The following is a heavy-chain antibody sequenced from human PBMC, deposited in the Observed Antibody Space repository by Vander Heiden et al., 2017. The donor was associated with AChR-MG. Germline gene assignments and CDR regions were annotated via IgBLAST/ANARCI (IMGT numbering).Heavy chain of an antibody. CDR1: GFTFSSYA. J-gene: IGHJ4*02. CDR2: ISYDGSNK. D-gene: IGHD3-22*01. V-gene: IGHV3-30-3*01. CDR3: ARGSTYYYDSSGYY. Sequence: QVQLVESGGGVVQPGRSLRLSCAASGFTFSSYAMHWVRQAPGKGLEWVAVISYDGSNKYYADSVKGRFTISRDNSKNTLYLQMNSLRAEDTAVYYCARGSTYYYDSSGYYWGQGTLVTVSS.